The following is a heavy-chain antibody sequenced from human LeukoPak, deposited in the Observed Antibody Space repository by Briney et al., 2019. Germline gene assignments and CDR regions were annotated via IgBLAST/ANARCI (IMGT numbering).Heavy chain of an antibody. J-gene: IGHJ4*02. CDR3: AKEYGYTYGEFDY. CDR2: ISGSGVST. Sequence: GGSLRLSCAASGSTFRTSGMSWVRQAPGKGLEWVSAISGSGVSTYYADSVKGRFTISRDNSKNTLYLQMNSLRAEDTAVYYCAKEYGYTYGEFDYWGQGTLVTVSS. D-gene: IGHD5-18*01. CDR1: GSTFRTSG. V-gene: IGHV3-23*01.